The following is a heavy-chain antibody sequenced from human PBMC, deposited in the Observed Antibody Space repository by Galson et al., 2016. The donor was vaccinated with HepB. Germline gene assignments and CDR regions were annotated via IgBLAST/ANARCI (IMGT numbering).Heavy chain of an antibody. CDR3: ARGVIASSGWYHFDY. CDR2: IHPNSGDT. Sequence: SVKVSCKASGYTFTAYYIHWVRQAPGQGLEWVGRIHPNSGDTNFAQKFQGRVTMTRDTSVSTAYMGLSGLTSDDTAIYYCARGVIASSGWYHFDYWGQGTLVTVSS. V-gene: IGHV1-2*06. CDR1: GYTFTAYY. D-gene: IGHD6-19*01. J-gene: IGHJ4*02.